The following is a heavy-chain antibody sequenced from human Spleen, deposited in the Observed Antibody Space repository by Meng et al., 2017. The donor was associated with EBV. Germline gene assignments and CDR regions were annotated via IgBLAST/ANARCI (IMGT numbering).Heavy chain of an antibody. Sequence: QGQLQEWGPGLVKLSQPLSLTCVVSGGSIIRDGYYCSWIRQSPGKGLEWIGYIYYTESTYYNPSLKSRVAISVDTSKNQFSLNLRSVTAADTALYYCARTNWSAPYNFDDWGQGTLVTVSS. CDR1: GGSIIRDGYY. CDR2: IYYTEST. CDR3: ARTNWSAPYNFDD. D-gene: IGHD1-1*01. J-gene: IGHJ4*02. V-gene: IGHV4-30-4*01.